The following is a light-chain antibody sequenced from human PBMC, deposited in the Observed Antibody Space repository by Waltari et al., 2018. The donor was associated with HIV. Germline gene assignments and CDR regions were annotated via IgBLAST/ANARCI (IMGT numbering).Light chain of an antibody. Sequence: DIVMTQSPDSLAVSLGERATIHCKSSQNVWFHSYNRNYLAWYQQKPGHPPKLRIYWASTRESGVPDRFSGGGSGTDLTLTISSLQAEDVAVYYCQQYYSSPLTFGGGTKVE. CDR3: QQYYSSPLT. V-gene: IGKV4-1*01. J-gene: IGKJ4*01. CDR1: QNVWFHSYNRNY. CDR2: WAS.